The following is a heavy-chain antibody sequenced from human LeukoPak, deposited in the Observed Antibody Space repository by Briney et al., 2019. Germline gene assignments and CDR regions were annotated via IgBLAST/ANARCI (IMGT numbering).Heavy chain of an antibody. V-gene: IGHV3-20*04. D-gene: IGHD2-15*01. J-gene: IGHJ4*02. CDR1: GFTFSTYG. CDR3: ARGYCSGGSCYGGHDY. CDR2: ISWNGGTT. Sequence: GGSLRLSCAASGFTFSTYGMSWVRQAPGKGLEWVSGISWNGGTTGFADSVRGRFTISRDNAKNSLYLQMNSLRAEDTALYYCARGYCSGGSCYGGHDYWGQGTLVTVSS.